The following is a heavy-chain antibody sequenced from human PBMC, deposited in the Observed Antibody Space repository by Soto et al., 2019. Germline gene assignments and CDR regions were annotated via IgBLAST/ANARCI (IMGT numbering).Heavy chain of an antibody. J-gene: IGHJ6*03. Sequence: GASVKVSCKASGGTFSSYAISWVRQAPGQGLEWMGRIIPIFGTANYAQKFQGRVTITADKSTSTAYMELSSLRSEDTAVYYCARGDTMVRGPGNYMDVWGKGTTVTVSS. D-gene: IGHD3-10*01. CDR1: GGTFSSYA. V-gene: IGHV1-69*06. CDR2: IIPIFGTA. CDR3: ARGDTMVRGPGNYMDV.